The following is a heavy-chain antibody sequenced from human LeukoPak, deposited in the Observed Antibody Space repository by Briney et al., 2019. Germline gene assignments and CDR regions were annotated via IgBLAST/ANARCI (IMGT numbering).Heavy chain of an antibody. J-gene: IGHJ6*03. Sequence: GGSLRLSCAASGFTFSSYGMSWVRQAPGKGLEWVSAISGSGGSTYYADSVKGRFTISRDNSKNTLYLQMNSLRAEDTAVYYCARYRPPYYYYMDVWGKGTTVTVSS. CDR1: GFTFSSYG. CDR2: ISGSGGST. D-gene: IGHD3-16*02. CDR3: ARYRPPYYYYMDV. V-gene: IGHV3-23*01.